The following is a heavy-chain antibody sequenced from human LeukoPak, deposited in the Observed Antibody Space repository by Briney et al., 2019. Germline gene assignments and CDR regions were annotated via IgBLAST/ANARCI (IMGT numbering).Heavy chain of an antibody. CDR1: GGSTSSSSYY. Sequence: SETLSLSCTVSGGSTSSSSYYWGWIRQPPGTGLGWIGSIYFSGRTYYHPSLKSRVTIPVDTSKNQFSLKLSSVTAADTAVYYCARPYVYDSSGYYLGYFDYWGEGTLASVSS. V-gene: IGHV4-39*01. J-gene: IGHJ4*02. CDR3: ARPYVYDSSGYYLGYFDY. CDR2: IYFSGRT. D-gene: IGHD3-22*01.